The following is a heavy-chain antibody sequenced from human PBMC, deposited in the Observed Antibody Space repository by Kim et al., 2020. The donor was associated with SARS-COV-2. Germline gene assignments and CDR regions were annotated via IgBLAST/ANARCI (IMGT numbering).Heavy chain of an antibody. D-gene: IGHD6-13*01. Sequence: YADSVKGRFTISRDNSKNTLYLQMNSLRAEDTAVYYCATTHIAAAGGSDYWGQGTLVTVSS. V-gene: IGHV3-23*01. J-gene: IGHJ4*02. CDR3: ATTHIAAAGGSDY.